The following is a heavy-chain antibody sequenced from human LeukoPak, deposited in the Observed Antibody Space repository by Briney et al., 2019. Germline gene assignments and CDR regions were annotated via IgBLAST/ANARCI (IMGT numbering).Heavy chain of an antibody. D-gene: IGHD4-17*01. J-gene: IGHJ4*02. CDR3: ARTLDYGEGDY. CDR1: RFTFSSYS. Sequence: GGSLRLSCAASRFTFSSYSMNWVRQAPGKGLEWVSSISSSGSYIYHADSVKGRFTISRDNAKNSLYLQMNSLRAEDTAVYYCARTLDYGEGDYWGQGTLVTVSS. V-gene: IGHV3-21*01. CDR2: ISSSGSYI.